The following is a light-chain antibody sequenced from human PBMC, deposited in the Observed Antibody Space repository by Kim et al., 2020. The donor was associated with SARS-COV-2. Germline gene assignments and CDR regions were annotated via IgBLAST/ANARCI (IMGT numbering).Light chain of an antibody. CDR3: QQYGSLPPYT. Sequence: PGERATLSCRASQSVYGNYLAWFQQKPGQAPRLLIYRASSRATDIPDRFSGRGSETDFTFTISRLEPEDFAVYYCQQYGSLPPYTFGQGTKL. V-gene: IGKV3-20*01. CDR2: RAS. J-gene: IGKJ2*01. CDR1: QSVYGNY.